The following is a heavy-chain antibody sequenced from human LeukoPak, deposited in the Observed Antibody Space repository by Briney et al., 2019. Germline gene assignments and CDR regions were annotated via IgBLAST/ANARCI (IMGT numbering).Heavy chain of an antibody. Sequence: PSESLSLTCTVSGYSISSGFYWGWIRQPPGKGLEWIGSIYSIGSTYYNPSLKSRVTILVDTSKNQVSLKLRSVTAADTAVYYCARGDSGWYLGLGFDYWGQGTLVTVSS. D-gene: IGHD6-19*01. V-gene: IGHV4-38-2*02. CDR1: GYSISSGFY. CDR2: IYSIGST. CDR3: ARGDSGWYLGLGFDY. J-gene: IGHJ4*02.